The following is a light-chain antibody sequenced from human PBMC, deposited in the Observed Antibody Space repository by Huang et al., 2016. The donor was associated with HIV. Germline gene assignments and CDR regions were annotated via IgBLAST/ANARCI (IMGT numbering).Light chain of an antibody. CDR2: DAS. J-gene: IGKJ2*01. Sequence: EVVLTQSPATLSLSPGERATLSCRASQSVTNFLAWYQQKPGQPPRLLIYDASTRTTCIPPRFSGSGSGTDFTLTISSLEPEDFAVYYCQQRNDWPPYTFGQGTRLEIK. CDR1: QSVTNF. V-gene: IGKV3-11*01. CDR3: QQRNDWPPYT.